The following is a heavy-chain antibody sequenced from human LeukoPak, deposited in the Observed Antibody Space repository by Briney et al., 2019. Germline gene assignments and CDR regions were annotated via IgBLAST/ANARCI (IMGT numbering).Heavy chain of an antibody. J-gene: IGHJ4*02. D-gene: IGHD6-19*01. CDR2: INPNSGGT. Sequence: ASVKVSCKASGYTFTGYYMHWVRQAPGQGLEWMGWINPNSGGTNYAQKFQGRVTMTRDTSISTAYMELSRLRSDDTAVYYCARGSEQWLVPSGVDYWGQGTLVTVSS. V-gene: IGHV1-2*02. CDR1: GYTFTGYY. CDR3: ARGSEQWLVPSGVDY.